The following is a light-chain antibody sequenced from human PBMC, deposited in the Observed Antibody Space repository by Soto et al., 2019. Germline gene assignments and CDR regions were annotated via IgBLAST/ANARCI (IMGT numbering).Light chain of an antibody. Sequence: EIVMTQSPATLSVSPGERATLSCRASQSLRSNLAWYQQKPGQPPRLLIYDASTRATGIPARFSGSGSGTDFTLTISRLEPEDFAVYYCQQYGSSPTFGEGTRLEIK. CDR2: DAS. CDR1: QSLRSN. J-gene: IGKJ5*01. V-gene: IGKV3-15*01. CDR3: QQYGSSPT.